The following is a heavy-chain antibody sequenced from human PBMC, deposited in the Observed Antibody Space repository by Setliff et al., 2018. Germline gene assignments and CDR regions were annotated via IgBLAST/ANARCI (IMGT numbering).Heavy chain of an antibody. J-gene: IGHJ5*02. V-gene: IGHV5-51*01. CDR1: RDSFTNYW. CDR3: AQKHQRASWAFDP. Sequence: GASLKISCKESRDSFTNYWIIWVRQVPGKGLEWMGMILPADADTRYNPSFKGQVTMSLDRSITTAYLQWDSLKASDTAIYYCAQKHQRASWAFDPWGRGTLVTV. CDR2: ILPADADT. D-gene: IGHD2-2*01.